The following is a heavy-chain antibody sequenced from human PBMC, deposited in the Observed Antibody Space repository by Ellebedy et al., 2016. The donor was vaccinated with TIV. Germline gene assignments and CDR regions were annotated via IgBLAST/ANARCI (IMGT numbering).Heavy chain of an antibody. CDR2: IDFSGTGP. CDR3: ARDGSEWSRDY. J-gene: IGHJ4*02. Sequence: GESLKISXAASGFTFSIAGMTWVRQAPGKGLEWVATIDFSGTGPYYADSVKGRFIISRDNTKNSLFLQMNSLGVEDTAVYYCARDGSEWSRDYWGQGTLVTVSS. V-gene: IGHV3-21*06. CDR1: GFTFSIAG. D-gene: IGHD3-3*01.